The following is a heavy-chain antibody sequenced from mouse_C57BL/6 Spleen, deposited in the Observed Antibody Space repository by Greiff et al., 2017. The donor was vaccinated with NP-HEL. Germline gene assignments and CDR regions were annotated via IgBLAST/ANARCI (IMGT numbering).Heavy chain of an antibody. Sequence: VKLEESGPGLVAPSQSLSITCTVSGFSLTSYAISWVRQPPGKGLEWLGVIWTGGGTNYNSALKSRLSISKDNSKSQVFLKMNSLQTDDTARYYCAREGYYYGSSYYDYWGQGTTLTVSS. CDR1: GFSLTSYA. V-gene: IGHV2-9-1*01. CDR2: IWTGGGT. J-gene: IGHJ2*01. CDR3: AREGYYYGSSYYDY. D-gene: IGHD1-1*01.